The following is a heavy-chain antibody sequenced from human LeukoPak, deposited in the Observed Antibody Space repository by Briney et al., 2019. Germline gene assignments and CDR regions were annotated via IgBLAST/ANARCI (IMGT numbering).Heavy chain of an antibody. CDR3: ARVDTAMAPYWYFDL. CDR1: GFTFSSYW. CDR2: IKQDGSEK. J-gene: IGHJ2*01. D-gene: IGHD5-18*01. V-gene: IGHV3-7*03. Sequence: GGSLRLSCAASGFTFSSYWMSWVRQAPGKGLEWVANIKQDGSEKYYVDSVKGRFTISRDNAKNSLYLQMSSLRAEDTAVYYCARVDTAMAPYWYFDLWGRGTLVTVSS.